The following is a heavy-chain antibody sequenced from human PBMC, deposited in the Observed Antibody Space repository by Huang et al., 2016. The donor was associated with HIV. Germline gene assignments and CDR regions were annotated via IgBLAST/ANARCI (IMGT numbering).Heavy chain of an antibody. CDR2: INPNSGGT. D-gene: IGHD3-3*02. Sequence: QVQLVQSGAEVKKPGASVKVSCKASGYTFTGYYMHWVRQAPGQGLEWMGWINPNSGGTNYAQKFQGRGTRTRDTSISTAYMELSRLRSDDTAVYYCTRSFLEWLAGAFDIWGQGTMVTVSS. J-gene: IGHJ3*02. CDR1: GYTFTGYY. CDR3: TRSFLEWLAGAFDI. V-gene: IGHV1-2*02.